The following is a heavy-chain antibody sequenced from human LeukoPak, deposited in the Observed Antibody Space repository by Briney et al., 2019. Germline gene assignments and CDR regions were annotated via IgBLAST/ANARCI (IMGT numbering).Heavy chain of an antibody. CDR1: GFTFSSYW. V-gene: IGHV3-48*02. Sequence: GGSLRLSCAASGFTFSSYWMHWVRQAPGKGLEWLSYINKSSGAIYYADSVKGRFTISRDNAKNSLYLQMISLRDEDTAVYYCARDPGRLDRGNDYYYGMDVWGQGTTVTVSS. CDR3: ARDPGRLDRGNDYYYGMDV. CDR2: INKSSGAI. D-gene: IGHD1-1*01. J-gene: IGHJ6*02.